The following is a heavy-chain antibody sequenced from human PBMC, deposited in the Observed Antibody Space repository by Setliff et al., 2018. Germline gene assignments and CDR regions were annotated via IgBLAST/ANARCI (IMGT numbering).Heavy chain of an antibody. CDR2: ISSSSSYI. D-gene: IGHD1-1*01. V-gene: IGHV3-21*01. Sequence: KPGGSLRLSCAASGFTFSSYSMNWVRQAPGKGLEWVSSISSSSSYIYYADSVKGRFTISRDNAKNSLYLQMNSLRAEDTAVYYCSHWTWESFDAFDIWGQGTMVTVSS. CDR3: SHWTWESFDAFDI. J-gene: IGHJ3*02. CDR1: GFTFSSYS.